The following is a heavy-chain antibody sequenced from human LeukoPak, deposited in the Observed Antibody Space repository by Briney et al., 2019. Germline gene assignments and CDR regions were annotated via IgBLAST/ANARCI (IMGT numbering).Heavy chain of an antibody. Sequence: GRSLSLSCAGSGFNFPYAWMGWVRHAPGRGLEWVGRIKSKRDSEKTDYAAIVKSRFSISRDDSKNTVYLQMNSLRAEDTAVYYCTSLVGSPTYWGQGTLVAVSS. CDR1: GFNFPYAW. V-gene: IGHV3-15*01. CDR2: IKSKRDSEKT. J-gene: IGHJ4*02. CDR3: TSLVGSPTY.